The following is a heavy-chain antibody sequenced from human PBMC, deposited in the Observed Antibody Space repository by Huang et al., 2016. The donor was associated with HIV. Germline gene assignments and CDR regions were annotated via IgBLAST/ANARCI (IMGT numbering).Heavy chain of an antibody. V-gene: IGHV4-34*02. J-gene: IGHJ4*01. D-gene: IGHD6-19*01. CDR3: GGSPGMGMVAGGWVVH. CDR1: NGSFSGYF. CDR2: VSHSGNV. Sequence: QVRLQQWGAGLLKPSETLSLTCAVYNGSFSGYFWNWFRLAPRKGLEWIGEVSHSGNVNSNPSLQSRVSRSVVPAKKQCSLNLTSVTADSAIYYCGGSPGMGMVAGGWVVHWGHGNQVSVSS.